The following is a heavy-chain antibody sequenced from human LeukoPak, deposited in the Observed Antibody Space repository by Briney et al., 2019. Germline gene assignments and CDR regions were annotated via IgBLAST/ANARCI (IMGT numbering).Heavy chain of an antibody. CDR2: INDSGTI. CDR3: ARRWNYGRNYYIDV. CDR1: GGSFSHYY. Sequence: SETLSLTCAVYGGSFSHYYWSRIRQSPGMALEWIGEINDSGTINYNPSLMSRVTISVDKSKNQLSLKLTSATAADTAVYYCARRWNYGRNYYIDVWGKGATVSVSS. V-gene: IGHV4-34*01. D-gene: IGHD1-7*01. J-gene: IGHJ6*03.